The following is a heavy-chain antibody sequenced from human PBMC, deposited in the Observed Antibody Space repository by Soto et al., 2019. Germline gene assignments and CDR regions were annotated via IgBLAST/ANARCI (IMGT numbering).Heavy chain of an antibody. CDR2: IYHSGST. Sequence: HLQLQESGSGLVKPSQTLSLTCAVSGGSISSGGYSWSWIRQPPGKGLEWIGYIYHSGSTYYNPSIKSRVTISVDRSKNQFSLKLSSVTAADTAVYYCARVPDVWGQGTTVTVSS. CDR1: GGSISSGGYS. CDR3: ARVPDV. V-gene: IGHV4-30-2*01. J-gene: IGHJ6*02.